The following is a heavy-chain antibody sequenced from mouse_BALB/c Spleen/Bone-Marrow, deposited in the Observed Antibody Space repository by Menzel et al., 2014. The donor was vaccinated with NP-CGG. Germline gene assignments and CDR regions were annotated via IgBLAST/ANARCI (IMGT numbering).Heavy chain of an antibody. CDR2: INNGGTYT. CDR1: GFTFSSYG. Sequence: EVKLVVSGGDLVKPGGSLKLSCAASGFTFSSYGMSWVRQTPDKRLEWVATINNGGTYTYYPDSVKGRFTISRDNAKNTLYLQMSSLKSEDTAMYYCARNWDSAYWGQGTLVTVSA. D-gene: IGHD4-1*02. V-gene: IGHV5-6*02. J-gene: IGHJ3*01. CDR3: ARNWDSAY.